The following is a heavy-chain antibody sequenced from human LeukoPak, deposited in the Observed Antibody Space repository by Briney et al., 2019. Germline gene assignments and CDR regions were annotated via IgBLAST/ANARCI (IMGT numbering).Heavy chain of an antibody. J-gene: IGHJ6*03. CDR2: IYHSGST. D-gene: IGHD3/OR15-3a*01. Sequence: SQTLSLTCTVSGGSISSGGYYWSWIRQPPGKGLEWIGYIYHSGSTYYNPSLKSRVTISVDTSKNQFSLKLSSVTAADTAVYYCARVGGTGPPHYYMDVWGKGTTVTVSS. V-gene: IGHV4-30-2*01. CDR1: GGSISSGGYY. CDR3: ARVGGTGPPHYYMDV.